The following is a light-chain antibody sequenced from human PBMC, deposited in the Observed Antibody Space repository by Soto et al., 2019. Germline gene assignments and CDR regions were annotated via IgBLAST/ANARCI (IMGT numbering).Light chain of an antibody. Sequence: DIVLTQSPGTLSLSPGERATLSCRASQSVSSRFSAWYQQKPGQAPRLRMYGASNRATGIPDRFSGTGSVPDVTLTISRLQPEDFVVYSCQQYGSSPYTFGLGTKLEIK. CDR2: GAS. CDR3: QQYGSSPYT. CDR1: QSVSSRF. J-gene: IGKJ2*01. V-gene: IGKV3-20*01.